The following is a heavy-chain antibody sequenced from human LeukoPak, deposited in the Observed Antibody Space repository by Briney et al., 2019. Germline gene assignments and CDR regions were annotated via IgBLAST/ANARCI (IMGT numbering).Heavy chain of an antibody. CDR1: GYSFISYW. V-gene: IGHV5-51*01. CDR2: IYPDDSDT. CDR3: ARVRSGDYSEDAFDI. D-gene: IGHD1-26*01. J-gene: IGHJ3*02. Sequence: GESLKISCKASGYSFISYWIGWVRQMPGKGLEWMGIIYPDDSDTRYSPSFQGQVTISADKSIRTAYLQWSSLKASDTAMYYCARVRSGDYSEDAFDIWGQGTMVTVSS.